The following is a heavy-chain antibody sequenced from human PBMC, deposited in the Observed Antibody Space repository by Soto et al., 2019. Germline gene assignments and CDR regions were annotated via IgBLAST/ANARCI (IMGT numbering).Heavy chain of an antibody. V-gene: IGHV3-53*01. D-gene: IGHD1-20*01. CDR1: GFTVSSNY. CDR2: IYSGGST. J-gene: IGHJ6*02. Sequence: GGSLRLSCAAPGFTVSSNYMSWVRQAPGKGLEWVSVIYSGGSTYYADSVKGRFTISRDNAKNTLYLQMNSLRAEDTAVYYCARDGRYKWNRVYYYGMDVWGQGTTVTV. CDR3: ARDGRYKWNRVYYYGMDV.